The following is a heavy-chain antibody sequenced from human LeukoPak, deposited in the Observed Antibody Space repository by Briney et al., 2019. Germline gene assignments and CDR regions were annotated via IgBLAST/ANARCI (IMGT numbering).Heavy chain of an antibody. J-gene: IGHJ3*02. CDR2: IWYDGSNE. D-gene: IGHD4-17*01. CDR1: GFSFSSYG. Sequence: PGRSLRLSCAASGFSFSSYGMHWVRQAPGKGLEWVAVIWYDGSNENYADSVKGRFTISRDNSKNTLYLQMNSLRAEDTAVYYCVRLLYGDYGGGSGGAFDIWGQGTMVTVSS. V-gene: IGHV3-33*01. CDR3: VRLLYGDYGGGSGGAFDI.